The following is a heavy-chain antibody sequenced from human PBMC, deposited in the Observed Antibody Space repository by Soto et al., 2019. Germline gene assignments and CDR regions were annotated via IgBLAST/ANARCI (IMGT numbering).Heavy chain of an antibody. J-gene: IGHJ3*02. CDR1: GYTFTGYY. Sequence: ASVKVSCKASGYTFTGYYMHWVRQAPGQGLEWMGWINPNGGGTNYAQKFQGRVTMTRDTSISTAYMELSRLRSDDTAVYYCASYDFWSGPGDFDIWGQGTMVTVSS. V-gene: IGHV1-2*02. CDR2: INPNGGGT. D-gene: IGHD3-3*01. CDR3: ASYDFWSGPGDFDI.